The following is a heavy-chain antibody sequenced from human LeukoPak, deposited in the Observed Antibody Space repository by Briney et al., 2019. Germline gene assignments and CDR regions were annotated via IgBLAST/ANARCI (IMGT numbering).Heavy chain of an antibody. CDR3: ASSITMVRGVNDAFDI. Sequence: GGSLRLSCAASGFTVSSNYMSWVRQAPGKGLEWVSVIYSGGSTYYADSVKGRFTISRDNSKNTLYLQMNSLRAEDTAVYYCASSITMVRGVNDAFDIWGQGTMVTVSS. V-gene: IGHV3-53*01. CDR2: IYSGGST. CDR1: GFTVSSNY. D-gene: IGHD3-10*01. J-gene: IGHJ3*02.